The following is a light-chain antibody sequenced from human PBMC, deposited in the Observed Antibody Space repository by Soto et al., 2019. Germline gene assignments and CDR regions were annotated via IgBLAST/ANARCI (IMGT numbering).Light chain of an antibody. CDR2: DVS. CDR1: SSDVGGYNY. Sequence: QSALTQPASVSGSPGQSITISCTGTSSDVGGYNYVSWYQQHPDKAPKLMIYDVSNRPSGVSNRFSGSKSGNTASLTISGLQAEDEADYYCRSYTSSSTVVFGGGTKVTVL. CDR3: RSYTSSSTVV. J-gene: IGLJ2*01. V-gene: IGLV2-14*01.